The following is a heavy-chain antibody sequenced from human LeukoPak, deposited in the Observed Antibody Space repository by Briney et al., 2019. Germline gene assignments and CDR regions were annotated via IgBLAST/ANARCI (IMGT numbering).Heavy chain of an antibody. D-gene: IGHD3-22*01. V-gene: IGHV4-39*07. CDR3: ARVLRYDTRGYFYSFWFDP. CDR1: GGSLSRSSYF. Sequence: SVTLSLTCTVSGGSLSRSSYFGASIRQPPGEGLGWIGMAYITRRTYTNPSLKSRVTIPVDPSRNQFSLKLASVTAADTATYYCARVLRYDTRGYFYSFWFDPWVQGTPVTVSS. CDR2: AYITRRT. J-gene: IGHJ5*02.